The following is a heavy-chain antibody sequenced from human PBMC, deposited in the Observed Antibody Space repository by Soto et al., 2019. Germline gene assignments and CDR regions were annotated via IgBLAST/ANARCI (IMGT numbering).Heavy chain of an antibody. V-gene: IGHV1-69*01. CDR3: AKVMAAAGYDS. J-gene: IGHJ4*02. CDR1: GGTFGNSA. D-gene: IGHD3-16*01. CDR2: IIPVFGTV. Sequence: QVKLVQSGAEVKKPGSSVKVSCKASGGTFGNSAISWVRQDPGQGLEWMGGIIPVFGTVNYAQKFEGRVTITADESTSPGFMEMSRLTSEDTAVYYCAKVMAAAGYDSWGQGTLVTVSS.